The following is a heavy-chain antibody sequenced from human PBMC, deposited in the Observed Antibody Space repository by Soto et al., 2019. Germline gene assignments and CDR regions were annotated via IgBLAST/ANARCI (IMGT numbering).Heavy chain of an antibody. V-gene: IGHV3-23*01. J-gene: IGHJ6*02. CDR3: AKDRGYYDQSGMDV. CDR2: ISGSGGTT. Sequence: PGGSLRLSCAASGFTFNNYAMSWVRQAPGKGLEWVSVISGSGGTTFYADSVKGRFTVSRDNSKNTLSLQMNSLRAEDTAVYYCAKDRGYYDQSGMDVWGQGTTVTVSS. D-gene: IGHD3-3*01. CDR1: GFTFNNYA.